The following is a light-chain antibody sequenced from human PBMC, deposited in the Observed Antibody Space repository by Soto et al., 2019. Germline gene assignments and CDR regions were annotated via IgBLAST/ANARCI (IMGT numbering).Light chain of an antibody. J-gene: IGKJ4*01. CDR1: QSVTSSF. V-gene: IGKV3-20*01. Sequence: EIVLTQSPGTLSLAPGERVTLSCRASQSVTSSFLGWYQQKPGQAPRLLIYGASTRATGIPDRFSGSGSGTDFAVTVSRLEAEDFAVYSCHQYRSSPLTCDGGTKVEI. CDR2: GAS. CDR3: HQYRSSPLT.